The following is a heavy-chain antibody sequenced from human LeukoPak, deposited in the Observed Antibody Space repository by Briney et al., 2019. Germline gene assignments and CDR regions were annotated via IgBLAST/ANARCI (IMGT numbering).Heavy chain of an antibody. D-gene: IGHD2-2*01. CDR1: GYTFSSYG. V-gene: IGHV1-18*01. Sequence: ASVKVSCKASGYTFSSYGISWVRQAPGHGLEWMGWINPYNGQTYYAQNVQGRVTMTTDTSTGTAYMEVRSLRSDDTAVYYCARGRVVARESDYWGQGTLVTVSS. CDR2: INPYNGQT. CDR3: ARGRVVARESDY. J-gene: IGHJ4*02.